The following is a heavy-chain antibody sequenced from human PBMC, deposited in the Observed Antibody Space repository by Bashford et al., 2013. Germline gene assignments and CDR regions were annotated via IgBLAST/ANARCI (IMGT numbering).Heavy chain of an antibody. CDR3: AREAVRTTFDY. CDR2: INAGNGNT. J-gene: IGHJ4*02. Sequence: ASVKVSCKASGYTFTSYAMHWVRQAPGQRLEWMGWINAGNGNTKYSQKFQGRVTITADESTSTAYMELSSLRSEDTAVYYCAREAVRTTFDYWGQGTLVTVSS. CDR1: GYTFTSYA. V-gene: IGHV1-3*01. D-gene: IGHD2/OR15-2a*01.